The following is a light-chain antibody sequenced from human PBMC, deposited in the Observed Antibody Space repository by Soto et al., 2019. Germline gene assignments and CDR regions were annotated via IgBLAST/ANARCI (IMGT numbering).Light chain of an antibody. CDR2: DAS. Sequence: DIQMTQSPSTLSASVGDRVTITCRASQNINRRLAWYQQKPGKAPNLLIYDASSLESGVPARFSGGGSGTEFTLTISSLQPDDFATYYCQQYDSSSWTFGQGTKVDIK. J-gene: IGKJ1*01. CDR3: QQYDSSSWT. V-gene: IGKV1-5*01. CDR1: QNINRR.